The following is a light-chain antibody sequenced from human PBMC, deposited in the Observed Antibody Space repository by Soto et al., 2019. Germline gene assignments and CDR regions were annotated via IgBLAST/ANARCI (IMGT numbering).Light chain of an antibody. J-gene: IGKJ4*01. V-gene: IGKV3D-20*02. CDR1: QSVSSSY. CDR3: QQRSNWPPVT. CDR2: GAS. Sequence: EIVLTQSPGTLSLSPGERATLSCRASQSVSSSYLAWFQQKPGQAPRVLIYGASSRATGIPDRFSGSGSGTDFTLTISRLEPEDFAVYYCQQRSNWPPVTFGGGTKVEIK.